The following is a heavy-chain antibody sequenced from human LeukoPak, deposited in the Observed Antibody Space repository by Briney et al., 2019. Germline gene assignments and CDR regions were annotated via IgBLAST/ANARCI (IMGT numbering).Heavy chain of an antibody. CDR2: ISDSGGRT. D-gene: IGHD3-22*01. CDR3: AKRGVVIRVILVGFHKEAYYFDS. CDR1: GITLSNYG. V-gene: IGHV3-23*01. Sequence: GGSLRLSCAVSGITLSNYGMSWVRQAPGKGLEWVAGISDSGGRTNYADSVKGRFTISRDNPKNTLHLQMNSLRAEDTAVYFCAKRGVVIRVILVGFHKEAYYFDSWGQGALVTVSS. J-gene: IGHJ4*02.